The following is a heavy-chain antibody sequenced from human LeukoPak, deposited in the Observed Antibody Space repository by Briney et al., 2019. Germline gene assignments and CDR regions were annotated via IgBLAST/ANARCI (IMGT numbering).Heavy chain of an antibody. D-gene: IGHD1-14*01. CDR2: IYYSGNT. CDR1: GGSTSSYY. J-gene: IGHJ4*02. Sequence: SETLSLTCTVSGGSTSSYYWSWIRQPPGKGLEWIGYIYYSGNTNYNPSLKSRVTISADTSKNQFSLKLSSVTAADTAMYYCARQRDNALSYFDYWGRGTLVTVSS. V-gene: IGHV4-59*08. CDR3: ARQRDNALSYFDY.